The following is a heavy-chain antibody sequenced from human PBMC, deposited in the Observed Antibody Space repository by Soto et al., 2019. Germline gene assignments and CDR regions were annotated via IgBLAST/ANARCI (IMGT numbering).Heavy chain of an antibody. CDR2: INHSGST. Sequence: SETLSLTCAVYGGSFSGYYWSWIRQPPRKWLEWIGEINHSGSTNYNPSLKSRVTISVDTSKNQFSLKLSSVTAADTAVYYCARSTAVTMVRGVIYYYYGMDVWGQGXTVTVSS. V-gene: IGHV4-34*01. CDR3: ARSTAVTMVRGVIYYYYGMDV. D-gene: IGHD3-10*01. J-gene: IGHJ6*02. CDR1: GGSFSGYY.